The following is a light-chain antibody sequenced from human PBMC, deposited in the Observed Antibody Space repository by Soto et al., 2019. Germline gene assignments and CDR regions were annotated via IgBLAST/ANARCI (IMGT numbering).Light chain of an antibody. CDR1: QDIRNY. CDR2: GAS. J-gene: IGKJ3*01. V-gene: IGKV1-33*01. Sequence: DIQMTQSPSSLSASVGARVSITCQASQDIRNYLRWFQQKPGRAPKLLIYGASNLETGVPSRFRGSVYGTDFTFTISSLQPEDIATYYCQQYHNLPPFTFGPGTKVDIK. CDR3: QQYHNLPPFT.